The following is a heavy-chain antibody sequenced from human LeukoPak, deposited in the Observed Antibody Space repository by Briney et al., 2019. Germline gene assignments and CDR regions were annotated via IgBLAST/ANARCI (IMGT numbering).Heavy chain of an antibody. CDR2: ISSSRSSI. J-gene: IGHJ4*02. CDR3: ARTATDTGEFDY. V-gene: IGHV3-21*01. Sequence: GGSLRLSCAASGFTLSSHSMNWVRQAPGKGLECVTSISSSRSSIYYADSDKGRFTISRDDAKNSLYLQMNSLRAEDTAVYYCARTATDTGEFDYWGEGTLVTVSS. D-gene: IGHD6-13*01. CDR1: GFTLSSHS.